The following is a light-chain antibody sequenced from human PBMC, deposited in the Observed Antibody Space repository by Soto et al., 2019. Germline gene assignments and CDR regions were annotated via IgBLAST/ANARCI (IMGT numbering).Light chain of an antibody. CDR1: QSINIY. CDR3: QQSYRSPYT. J-gene: IGKJ2*01. Sequence: IQLTQSPSSLSASVGDRVTVTCRASQSINIYLNWYQQKPGKAPTLLIYGASTSQSGVPSRFSGGRSRTDFTLTISSLQTEDFATYYCQQSYRSPYTFGQGTKLEI. CDR2: GAS. V-gene: IGKV1-39*01.